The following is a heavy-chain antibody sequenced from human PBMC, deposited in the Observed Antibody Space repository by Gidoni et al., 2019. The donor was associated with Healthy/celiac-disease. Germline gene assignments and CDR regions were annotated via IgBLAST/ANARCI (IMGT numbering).Heavy chain of an antibody. D-gene: IGHD3-3*01. CDR1: GFTFSSYS. V-gene: IGHV3-21*01. Sequence: EVQLVESGGGLVKPGGSLRLSCAASGFTFSSYSMNWVRQAPGKGLEWVSSISSSSSYIYYADSVKGRFTISRDNAKNSLYLQMNSLRAEDTAVYYCARDSDFWSGYLPYYYYYGMDVWGQGTTVTVSS. CDR2: ISSSSSYI. J-gene: IGHJ6*02. CDR3: ARDSDFWSGYLPYYYYYGMDV.